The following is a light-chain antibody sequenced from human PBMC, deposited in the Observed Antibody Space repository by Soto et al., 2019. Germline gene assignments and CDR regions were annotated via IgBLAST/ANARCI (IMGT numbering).Light chain of an antibody. CDR3: ASYTAANTLV. CDR2: DVN. V-gene: IGLV2-14*03. Sequence: QSALTQPASVSGSLGQSIAISCTGTRSDVGSRDSVSWYQHHPGKAPKLILYDVNVRPSGVSHRFSGSKSGNTASLTISGLQAEDEADYSCASYTAANTLVFGGGTKLTVL. J-gene: IGLJ3*02. CDR1: RSDVGSRDS.